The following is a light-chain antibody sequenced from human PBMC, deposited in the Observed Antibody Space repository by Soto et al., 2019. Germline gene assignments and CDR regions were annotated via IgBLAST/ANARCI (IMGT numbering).Light chain of an antibody. CDR1: SSNIGNNS. CDR3: AAWDDSLNGPL. CDR2: SNN. Sequence: QSVLTQPPSASGTPGQRVTISCSGSSSNIGNNSVNWYLKVPGTAPKLLIYSNNQWPSGVPDRFSGSKSGSSASLAISGLRSEDEGDYYCAAWDDSLNGPLFGGGTKLTVL. V-gene: IGLV1-44*01. J-gene: IGLJ2*01.